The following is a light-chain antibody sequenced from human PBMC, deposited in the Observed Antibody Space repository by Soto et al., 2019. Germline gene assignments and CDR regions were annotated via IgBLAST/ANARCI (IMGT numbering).Light chain of an antibody. J-gene: IGKJ1*01. Sequence: EIVLTQSPGTLSLSPGERATLSCRASQSVSSSYLAWYQQKPGQAPRLLIYGASSRATGIPDRFSGSGSGTDFTLTISRLEPEYFAVYYCQQYGSSPPWTLGQGTKVDIK. CDR3: QQYGSSPPWT. CDR1: QSVSSSY. CDR2: GAS. V-gene: IGKV3-20*01.